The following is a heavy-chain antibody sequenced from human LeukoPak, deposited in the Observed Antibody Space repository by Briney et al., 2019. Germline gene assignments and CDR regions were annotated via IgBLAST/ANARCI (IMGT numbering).Heavy chain of an antibody. CDR2: IYPGDSDT. J-gene: IGHJ3*02. CDR3: ARGYNWNYFAFDI. V-gene: IGHV5-51*01. D-gene: IGHD1-7*01. CDR1: GYSFTSYW. Sequence: GESLKISCKGSGYSFTSYWIGWVRQMPGKGLEWMGVIYPGDSDTRYSPSFQGQVTISADKSISTAYLQWSSLKASDTAMYYCARGYNWNYFAFDIWGQGTMVTVSS.